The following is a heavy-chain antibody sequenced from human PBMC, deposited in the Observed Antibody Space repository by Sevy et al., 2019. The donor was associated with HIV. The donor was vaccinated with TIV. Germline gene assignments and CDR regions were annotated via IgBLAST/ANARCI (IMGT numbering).Heavy chain of an antibody. Sequence: ASVKVSCKASGYTFTGYYMHWVRQAPGQGLEWMGWINPNCGGTNYAQKFQGRVTRTRDKSISTAYMELSRLRSDDTAVYYCARGVSGWEKYYFDYWGQGTLVTVSS. CDR2: INPNCGGT. CDR1: GYTFTGYY. D-gene: IGHD6-19*01. V-gene: IGHV1-2*02. J-gene: IGHJ4*02. CDR3: ARGVSGWEKYYFDY.